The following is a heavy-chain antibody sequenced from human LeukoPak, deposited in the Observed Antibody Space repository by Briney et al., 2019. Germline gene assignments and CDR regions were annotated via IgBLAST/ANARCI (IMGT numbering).Heavy chain of an antibody. J-gene: IGHJ4*02. V-gene: IGHV4-34*01. CDR3: ARGGGLFEN. CDR1: GGSFSGYY. D-gene: IGHD3-10*01. CDR2: INHSGST. Sequence: PSETLSLTCAVYGGSFSGYYWSWIRQPPGKGLEWIGEINHSGSTNYNPSLKSRVTISVDASKNQFSLKLSSVTAADTAVYYCARGGGLFENWGQGTLVTVSS.